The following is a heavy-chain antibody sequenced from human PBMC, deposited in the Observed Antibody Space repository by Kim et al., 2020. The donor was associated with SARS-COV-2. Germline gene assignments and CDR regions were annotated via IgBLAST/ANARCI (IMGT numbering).Heavy chain of an antibody. Sequence: GGSLRLSCAAPGFTFSSYTMDWVRQAPGKGLEWVSSISSSSTYIFYADSVKGRFTISRDNTKNSLYLQMHSLRAEDTGIYYCARTVDTTLVQAFDIWGQGTVVTVSS. CDR1: GFTFSSYT. D-gene: IGHD5-18*01. CDR2: ISSSSTYI. J-gene: IGHJ3*02. CDR3: ARTVDTTLVQAFDI. V-gene: IGHV3-21*01.